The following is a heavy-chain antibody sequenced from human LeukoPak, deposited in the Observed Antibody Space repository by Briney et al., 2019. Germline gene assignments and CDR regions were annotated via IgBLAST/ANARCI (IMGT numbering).Heavy chain of an antibody. D-gene: IGHD4-17*01. CDR2: ITWNGAST. CDR1: GFTFDDYG. V-gene: IGHV3-20*04. CDR3: AREYGDYSSYFDL. Sequence: GGSLRLSCAASGFTFDDYGMSWVRQAPGKGLEWVTGITWNGASTGFADSVKGRFTISRDNANNSLYLGMSSLRAEDTALYYCAREYGDYSSYFDLWGRGTLVTVSS. J-gene: IGHJ2*01.